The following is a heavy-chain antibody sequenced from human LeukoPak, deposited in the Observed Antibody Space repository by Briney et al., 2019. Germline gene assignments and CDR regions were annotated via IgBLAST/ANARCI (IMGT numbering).Heavy chain of an antibody. J-gene: IGHJ6*02. CDR3: ARELDNWNDPLDYYGMDV. CDR1: GYTFTSYG. Sequence: GASVKVSCKASGYTFTSYGISWVRQAPGQGREWMRWLSAYNGNTNYEQKLQGRVTMTTDTSTSTAYMELRSLRSDDTAVYYCARELDNWNDPLDYYGMDVWGQGTTVTVAS. D-gene: IGHD1-1*01. CDR2: LSAYNGNT. V-gene: IGHV1-18*01.